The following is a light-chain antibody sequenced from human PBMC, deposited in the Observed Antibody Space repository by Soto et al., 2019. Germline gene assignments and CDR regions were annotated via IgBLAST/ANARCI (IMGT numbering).Light chain of an antibody. CDR1: QSVSSY. CDR3: QQRSNWPPGLT. V-gene: IGKV3-11*01. CDR2: DAS. J-gene: IGKJ4*01. Sequence: EIVLTQSPATLSLSTGERATLSCRASQSVSSYLAWYQQKPGQAPRLLIYDASNRATGIPARFSGSGSGTDFTLTISSLEPEDFAVYYCQQRSNWPPGLTFGGGTKVDI.